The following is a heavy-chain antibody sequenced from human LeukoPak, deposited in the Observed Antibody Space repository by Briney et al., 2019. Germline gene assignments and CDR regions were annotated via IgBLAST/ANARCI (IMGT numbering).Heavy chain of an antibody. CDR2: IYYSGST. V-gene: IGHV4-61*08. D-gene: IGHD5-18*01. CDR1: GGSISSGDYY. J-gene: IGHJ4*02. CDR3: ARHTGYSYGKYYFDY. Sequence: SETLSLTCTVSGGSISSGDYYWSWIRQPPEKGLEWIGYIYYSGSTNYNPSLKSRVTISVDTSKNQFSLKLSSVTAADTAVYYCARHTGYSYGKYYFDYWGQGTLVTVSS.